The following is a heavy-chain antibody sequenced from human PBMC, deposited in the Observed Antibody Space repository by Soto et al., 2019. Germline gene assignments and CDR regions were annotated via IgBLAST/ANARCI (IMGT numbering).Heavy chain of an antibody. CDR3: ARGDCYYGSGSYFDY. Sequence: EVQLVESGGGLVQPGGSLRLSCAASGFTFSDHYMDWVRQAPGKGLEWVGRTRNKANSYTTEYAASVKGRFTISRDDSKNSLYLQMNSLKTEDTAVYYCARGDCYYGSGSYFDYWGQGTLVTVSS. D-gene: IGHD3-10*01. V-gene: IGHV3-72*01. J-gene: IGHJ4*02. CDR2: TRNKANSYTT. CDR1: GFTFSDHY.